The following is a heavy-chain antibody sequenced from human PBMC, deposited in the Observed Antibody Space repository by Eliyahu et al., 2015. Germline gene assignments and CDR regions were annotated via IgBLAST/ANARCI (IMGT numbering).Heavy chain of an antibody. V-gene: IGHV3-30*04. CDR2: ISHESKTV. Sequence: QVQLVESGGGVVQPGTSLTLSXXASGFTFRRYXIHWVRQAPGKGLEWVAVISHESKTVYYADSAKGRFTISRDNSQNTVVLQMNSLRVEDTAVYYCARKRRAAGTTRDDWFDPWGQGTLVTVSS. D-gene: IGHD6-13*01. CDR1: GFTFRRYX. CDR3: ARKRRAAGTTRDDWFDP. J-gene: IGHJ5*02.